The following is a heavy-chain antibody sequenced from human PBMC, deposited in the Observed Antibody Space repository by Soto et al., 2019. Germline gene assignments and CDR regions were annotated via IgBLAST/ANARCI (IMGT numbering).Heavy chain of an antibody. Sequence: QVQLGQSGPEVKKPGSSVKVSCKASGDSVRMYGFSWVRQAPGQGLEWMGGIIPFFGTANYAHKLQARLTITADESTNTVYLEFSNLRHEDTTIYFCSRDGGNQMFLSPLAHWGQGGLVTVS. CDR2: IIPFFGTA. V-gene: IGHV1-69*12. CDR1: GDSVRMYG. J-gene: IGHJ4*02. D-gene: IGHD1-26*01. CDR3: SRDGGNQMFLSPLAH.